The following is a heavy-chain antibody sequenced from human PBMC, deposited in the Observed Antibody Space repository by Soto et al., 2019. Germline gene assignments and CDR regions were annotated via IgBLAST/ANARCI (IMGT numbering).Heavy chain of an antibody. Sequence: PSATLCLTCSVSCGSISSSSYSWGWTRQPAGMGLEWIGSIYYSGSAYYNPSLKSRVTMLVDTSKNQFSLRLSSVTAADTAVYYCAREGGLAYCGGDCLYNWFDPWGQGTLVTVSS. CDR2: IYYSGSA. V-gene: IGHV4-39*07. D-gene: IGHD2-21*02. CDR3: AREGGLAYCGGDCLYNWFDP. J-gene: IGHJ5*02. CDR1: CGSISSSSYS.